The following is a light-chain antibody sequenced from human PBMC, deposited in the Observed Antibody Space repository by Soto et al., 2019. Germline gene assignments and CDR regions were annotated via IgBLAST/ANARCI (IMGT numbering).Light chain of an antibody. V-gene: IGLV4-60*03. Sequence: QPVLTQSSSASASLGSSVKLTCTLSSGHNSYIIAWHQQQPGKAPRYLMKVEGSGSYNKGSGVPDRFSGSSSGADRYLTISNLQSEDEADYYCETWDSNTVVFGGGTKLTVL. J-gene: IGLJ2*01. CDR2: VEGSGSY. CDR1: SGHNSYI. CDR3: ETWDSNTVV.